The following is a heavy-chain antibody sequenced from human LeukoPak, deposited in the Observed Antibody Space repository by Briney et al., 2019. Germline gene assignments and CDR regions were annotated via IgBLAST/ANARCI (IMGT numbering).Heavy chain of an antibody. CDR1: GYSISSTYY. V-gene: IGHV4-38-2*02. D-gene: IGHD3-10*01. Sequence: SETLSLTCTVSGYSISSTYYWGWIRQSPGKGLEWIGSIYHSGSTYYNPSLKSRVTISIDTSKNQFSLKLSSVTAADTAVYYFAKTTMLRGPTPDGGQEPLFTVSS. CDR3: AKTTMLRGPTPD. CDR2: IYHSGST. J-gene: IGHJ4*02.